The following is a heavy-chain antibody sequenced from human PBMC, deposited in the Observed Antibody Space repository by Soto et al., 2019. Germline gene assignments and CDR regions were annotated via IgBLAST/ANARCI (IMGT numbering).Heavy chain of an antibody. Sequence: SETLSLTCTVSGGSISSYYWSWIRQPPGKGLEWIGYIYYSGSTNYNPSLKSRVTISVDTSKNQFSLKLSSVTAADTAVYYCARVYNWNDVPWFDPWGQGTLVTVSS. CDR2: IYYSGST. CDR3: ARVYNWNDVPWFDP. J-gene: IGHJ5*02. CDR1: GGSISSYY. V-gene: IGHV4-59*08. D-gene: IGHD1-20*01.